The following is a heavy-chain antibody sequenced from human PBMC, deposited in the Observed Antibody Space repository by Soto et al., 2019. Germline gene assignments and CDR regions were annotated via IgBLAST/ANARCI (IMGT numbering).Heavy chain of an antibody. Sequence: QVQLVQSGAEVKKPGASVKVSCKASGYTFTSYGISWVRQAPGQGLEWMGWISAYNGNTNYAQKLQGXXHXNXXTSTSTAYMELRSLRSDDTAVYYCAREFGGHSLDYWGQGTLVTVSS. CDR2: ISAYNGNT. CDR3: AREFGGHSLDY. V-gene: IGHV1-18*01. D-gene: IGHD2-15*01. CDR1: GYTFTSYG. J-gene: IGHJ4*02.